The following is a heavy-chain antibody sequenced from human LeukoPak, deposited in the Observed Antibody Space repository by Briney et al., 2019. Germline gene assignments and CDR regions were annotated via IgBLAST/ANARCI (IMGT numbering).Heavy chain of an antibody. V-gene: IGHV1-18*01. J-gene: IGHJ4*02. CDR2: ISGYNGNT. Sequence: ASVKVSCKASGYTFTSYGVSWVRQAPGQGLEWMGWISGYNGNTNYAQKFQGRVTMTTDTSTSTAYMELRSLRSDDTAVYYCARDLIYYDRSCHKGDYWGQGTLVTVSS. CDR1: GYTFTSYG. CDR3: ARDLIYYDRSCHKGDY. D-gene: IGHD3-22*01.